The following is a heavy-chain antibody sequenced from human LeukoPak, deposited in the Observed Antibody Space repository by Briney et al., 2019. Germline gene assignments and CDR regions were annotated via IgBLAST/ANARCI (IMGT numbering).Heavy chain of an antibody. D-gene: IGHD3-22*01. CDR1: GFTLSNYA. V-gene: IGHV3-23*01. CDR3: AKDVERSGYYLFDY. Sequence: PGGSLRLSCAASGFTLSNYAMSWVRQAPGKGLEWVSAMSGTSGSTWYADSVKGRFTISRDNSKNTLYLQMNSLGAEDTAVYYCAKDVERSGYYLFDYWGQGTLVTVSS. CDR2: MSGTSGST. J-gene: IGHJ4*02.